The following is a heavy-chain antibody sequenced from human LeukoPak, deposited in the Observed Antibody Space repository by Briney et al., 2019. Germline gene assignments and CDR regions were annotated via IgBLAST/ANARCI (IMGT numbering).Heavy chain of an antibody. CDR1: GGSISSYY. D-gene: IGHD5-18*01. J-gene: IGHJ6*02. CDR3: ARYSYGYEHYYYGMDV. CDR2: IYYSGST. Sequence: TSETLSLTCTVSGGSISSYYWSWVRQPPGKGLEWIGYIYYSGSTNYNPSLKSRVTISVDTSKNQFSLKLSSVTAADTAVYYCARYSYGYEHYYYGMDVWGQGTTVTVSS. V-gene: IGHV4-59*01.